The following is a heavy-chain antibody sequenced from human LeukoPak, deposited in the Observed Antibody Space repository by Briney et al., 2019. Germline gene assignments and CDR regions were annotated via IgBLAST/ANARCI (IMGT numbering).Heavy chain of an antibody. CDR1: GFTFSSYG. V-gene: IGHV3-30*02. Sequence: GGSLRLSCAAAGFTFSSYGMHRVRQAPGKGLEWVAFIRYDGSNKYYADSVKGPFTISRDNSKNTLYLQMNSLRAEDTAVYYCAKELAGPGIAAAGGYWGQGTLVTVSS. CDR2: IRYDGSNK. J-gene: IGHJ4*02. CDR3: AKELAGPGIAAAGGY. D-gene: IGHD6-13*01.